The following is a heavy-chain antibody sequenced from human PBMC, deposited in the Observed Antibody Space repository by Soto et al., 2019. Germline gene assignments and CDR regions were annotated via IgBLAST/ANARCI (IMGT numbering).Heavy chain of an antibody. CDR1: GGSLSGYY. J-gene: IGHJ4*02. V-gene: IGHV4-34*01. D-gene: IGHD6-13*01. Sequence: SEPLSLTCAVYGGSLSGYYWSWIRQPPGKGLEWIGEINHSGSTNYNPSLKSRVTISVDTSKNQFSLKLSSVTAADTAVYYCAVIAAAGIDFDYWGQGTLVTVSS. CDR2: INHSGST. CDR3: AVIAAAGIDFDY.